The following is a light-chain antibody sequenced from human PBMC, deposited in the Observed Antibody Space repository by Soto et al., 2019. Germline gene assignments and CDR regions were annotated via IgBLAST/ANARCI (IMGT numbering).Light chain of an antibody. CDR2: CAS. V-gene: IGKV4-1*01. CDR3: QQYYSSPHT. Sequence: DIVMTQSPDSLAVSLGERATINCKSSQSVLYSSNNKNYLAWYQQKPGQPPKLLFYCASTRESGVPDRFSGSGSGTDFTLTIGSLQAEDLAVYYCQQYYSSPHTFGQGTKLEIK. J-gene: IGKJ2*01. CDR1: QSVLYSSNNKNY.